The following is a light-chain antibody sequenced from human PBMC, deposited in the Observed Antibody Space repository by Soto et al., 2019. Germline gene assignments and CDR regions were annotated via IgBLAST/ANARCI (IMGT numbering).Light chain of an antibody. CDR3: QSYDSSLSGVV. J-gene: IGLJ2*01. V-gene: IGLV1-40*01. CDR2: GNS. Sequence: QSVLTQPPSVSGAPGQRVTISCTGSSSNIGAGYDVHWYQQLPGTAPKLLIYGNSNRPSGVPDRFSGSKSGTSVSLAITGLQAEDEADYYCQSYDSSLSGVVFGGGTKVTVL. CDR1: SSNIGAGYD.